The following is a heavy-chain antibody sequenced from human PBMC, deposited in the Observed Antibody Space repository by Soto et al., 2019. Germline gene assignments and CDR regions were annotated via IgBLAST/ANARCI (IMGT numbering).Heavy chain of an antibody. CDR2: IDGSSDTI. V-gene: IGHV3-48*02. CDR1: GFTLSRYS. CDR3: ARGGVATIFGDS. J-gene: IGHJ4*02. D-gene: IGHD5-12*01. Sequence: PGGSLRLSCAASGFTLSRYSMNWVRQAPGKGLEWLSYIDGSSDTIYYADSVKGRFIISRDNAKNSLYLQMNSLRDEHTAVYYCARGGVATIFGDSWGQGTLVTVSS.